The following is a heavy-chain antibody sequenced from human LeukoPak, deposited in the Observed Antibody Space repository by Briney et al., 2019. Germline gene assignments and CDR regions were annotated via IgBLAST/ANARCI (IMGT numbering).Heavy chain of an antibody. CDR1: GYTFTDYY. CDR3: ASALNTPRSS. CDR2: TNPDSGAT. V-gene: IGHV1-2*02. J-gene: IGHJ4*02. Sequence: ASVKVSCKASGYTFTDYYMHWVRQAPGQGLEWMGWTNPDSGATKYAQKFQGRVTMTTDTTISTAYMELNRLRSDDTAVYYCASALNTPRSSWGQGTLVTVSS. D-gene: IGHD6-13*01.